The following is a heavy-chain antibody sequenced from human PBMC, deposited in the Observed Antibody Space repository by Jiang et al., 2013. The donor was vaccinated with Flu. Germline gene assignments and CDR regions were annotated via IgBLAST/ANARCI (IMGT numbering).Heavy chain of an antibody. CDR3: ARVETGTRRVYYYYGMDV. CDR1: GYTFTGYY. Sequence: SVKVSCKASGYTFTGYYMHWVRQAPGQGLEWMGRINPNSGGTNYAQKFQGRVTMTRDTSISTAYMELSRLRSDDTAVYYCARVETGTRRVYYYYGMDVWGQGTTVTVSS. D-gene: IGHD1-1*01. CDR2: INPNSGGT. V-gene: IGHV1-2*06. J-gene: IGHJ6*02.